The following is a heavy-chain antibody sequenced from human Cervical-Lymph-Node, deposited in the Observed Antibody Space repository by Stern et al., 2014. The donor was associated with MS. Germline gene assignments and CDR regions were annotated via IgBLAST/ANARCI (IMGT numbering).Heavy chain of an antibody. D-gene: IGHD3-10*01. CDR1: GFTLNTYS. V-gene: IGHV3-21*01. CDR3: ARDWFLDY. J-gene: IGHJ4*02. Sequence: VQLVQSGGGLVKPGGSLRLSCAASGFTLNTYSMNWVRQAPGKGLEWVSSISYSSSYIFYADSVKGRFTVSRDNGKNSLYLQMNSLRAEDTAVYYCARDWFLDYWGRGTLVTVSP. CDR2: ISYSSSYI.